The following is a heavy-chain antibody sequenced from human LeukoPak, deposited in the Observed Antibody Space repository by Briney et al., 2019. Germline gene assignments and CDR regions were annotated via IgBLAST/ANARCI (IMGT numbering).Heavy chain of an antibody. J-gene: IGHJ4*02. CDR2: IYYSGST. Sequence: SETLSLTCTVSGGSISSSSYYWGWIRQPPGKGLEWIGSIYYSGSTYYNPSHKSRVTISVDTSKNQFSLKLSSVTAADTAVYYCARVLSSSEDFDYWGQGTLVTVSS. D-gene: IGHD6-6*01. CDR1: GGSISSSSYY. V-gene: IGHV4-39*07. CDR3: ARVLSSSEDFDY.